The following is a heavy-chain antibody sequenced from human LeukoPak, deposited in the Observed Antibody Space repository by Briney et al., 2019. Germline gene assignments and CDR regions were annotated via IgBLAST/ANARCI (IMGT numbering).Heavy chain of an antibody. Sequence: QPGGSLRLSCAASGFNFSSYAMSWVRLAPGKGLECVSAISGSGGSTYYADSVKGRFTISRDNSKNTLYLQMNSLRAGDTAVYYCAKEKSVGYSYGELDYWGQGTLVTVSS. CDR3: AKEKSVGYSYGELDY. J-gene: IGHJ4*02. CDR2: ISGSGGST. V-gene: IGHV3-23*01. CDR1: GFNFSSYA. D-gene: IGHD5-18*01.